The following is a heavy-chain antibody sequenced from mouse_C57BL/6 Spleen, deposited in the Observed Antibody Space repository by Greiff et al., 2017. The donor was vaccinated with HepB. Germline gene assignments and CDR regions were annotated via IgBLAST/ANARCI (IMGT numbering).Heavy chain of an antibody. J-gene: IGHJ1*03. CDR2: ILPGSGST. V-gene: IGHV1-9*01. CDR1: GYTFTGYW. Sequence: QVHVKQSGAELMKPGASVKLSCKATGYTFTGYWIEWVKQRPGHGLEWIGEILPGSGSTNYNEKFKGKATFTADTSSNTAYMQLSSLTTEDSAIYYCARVPFTTVVAFYWYFDVWGTGTTVTVSS. D-gene: IGHD1-1*01. CDR3: ARVPFTTVVAFYWYFDV.